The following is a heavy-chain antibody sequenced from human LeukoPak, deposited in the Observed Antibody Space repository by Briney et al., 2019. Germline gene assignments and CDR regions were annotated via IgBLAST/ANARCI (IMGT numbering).Heavy chain of an antibody. D-gene: IGHD3-3*01. CDR2: FNPNSGGT. V-gene: IGHV1-2*02. CDR1: RYTFTGYY. Sequence: GASAKVSCKPSRYTFTGYYMQWGRQAPGQRLGCMGWFNPNSGGTNYAQKFQGRVTMTRDTSISTAGMELSRLSSDDTAVYYCARGHTIFGVVDYWGQGTLVTVSS. J-gene: IGHJ4*02. CDR3: ARGHTIFGVVDY.